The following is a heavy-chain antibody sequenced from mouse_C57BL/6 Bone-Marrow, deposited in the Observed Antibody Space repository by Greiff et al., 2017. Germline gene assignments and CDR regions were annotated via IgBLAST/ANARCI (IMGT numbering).Heavy chain of an antibody. Sequence: QVQLQQSGAELARPGASVKLSCKASVYTFTSSGISWVKQRTGQGLEWIGEIYPRSGNTYYNEKFKGKATLTADKSSSTAYMELRSLTSEDSAVYFCARSAYYSNYEAYWGQGTLVTVSA. CDR3: ARSAYYSNYEAY. CDR1: VYTFTSSG. D-gene: IGHD2-5*01. J-gene: IGHJ3*01. CDR2: IYPRSGNT. V-gene: IGHV1-81*01.